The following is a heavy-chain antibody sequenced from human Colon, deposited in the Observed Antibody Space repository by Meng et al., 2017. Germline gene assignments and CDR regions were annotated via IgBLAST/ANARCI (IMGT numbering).Heavy chain of an antibody. D-gene: IGHD6-19*01. Sequence: QVHLQESGPGLVKPSGTLSLTCAVSGASISSATFWTWVRQTPGKGLEWIGESYYGGSTSYNPSLSSRATISLDKSKNQFSLQLDSVTAADTATYYCASSSGWWRLDSWDQGTLVTVSS. V-gene: IGHV4-4*02. CDR3: ASSSGWWRLDS. J-gene: IGHJ4*02. CDR2: SYYGGST. CDR1: GASISSATF.